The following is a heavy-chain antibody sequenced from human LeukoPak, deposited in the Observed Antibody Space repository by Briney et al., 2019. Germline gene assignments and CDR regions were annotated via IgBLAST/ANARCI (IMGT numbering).Heavy chain of an antibody. V-gene: IGHV1-2*02. D-gene: IGHD2-2*02. CDR3: AREDIVVVPAAIPNYYYYMDV. J-gene: IGHJ6*03. CDR1: GYTFTGYY. Sequence: ASVKVSCKASGYTFTGYYMHWVRQAPGQGLEWMGWINPNSGGTNYAQKFQGRVTMTRDTSISTAYMELSRLRSDDTAVYYCAREDIVVVPAAIPNYYYYMDVWGKGTTVTVSS. CDR2: INPNSGGT.